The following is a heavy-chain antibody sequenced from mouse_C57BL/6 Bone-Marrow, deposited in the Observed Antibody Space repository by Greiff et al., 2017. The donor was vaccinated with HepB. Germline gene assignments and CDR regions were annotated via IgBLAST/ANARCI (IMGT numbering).Heavy chain of an antibody. CDR1: GFTFSSYA. J-gene: IGHJ4*01. V-gene: IGHV5-9-1*02. Sequence: EVQGVESGEGLVKPGGSLKLSCAASGFTFSSYAMSWVRQTPEKRLEWVAYISSGGDYIYYADTVKGRFTISRDNARNTLYLQMSSLKSEDTAMYYCIRGSSGYVRYYAMDYWGQGTSVTVSS. CDR3: IRGSSGYVRYYAMDY. D-gene: IGHD3-2*02. CDR2: ISSGGDYI.